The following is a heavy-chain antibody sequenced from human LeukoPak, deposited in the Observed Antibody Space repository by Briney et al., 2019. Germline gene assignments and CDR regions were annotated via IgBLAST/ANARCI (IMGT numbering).Heavy chain of an antibody. CDR2: INTDGSGT. CDR1: GFTFRTYW. Sequence: GGSLRLSCAASGFTFRTYWMHWVRQAPGKGRLWVSRINTDGSGTIYADSVKGRFTISRDNANNTLYLQMNSLRAEDTALYYCARAKPGGNWFDPWGQGTLVTVSS. D-gene: IGHD3-16*01. J-gene: IGHJ5*02. V-gene: IGHV3-74*01. CDR3: ARAKPGGNWFDP.